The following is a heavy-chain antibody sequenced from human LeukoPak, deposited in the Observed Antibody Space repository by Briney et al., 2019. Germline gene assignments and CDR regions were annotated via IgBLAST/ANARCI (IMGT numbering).Heavy chain of an antibody. Sequence: GGSLRLSCAASGFTFSSYSMNWVRQAPGKGLEWVSYINSSSSTIYYADSVKGRLTISRDNAKNSLYLQMHSLRVEDTAVYFCVRDNPRCCGVVPANIDDYWGQGTLVTVSS. V-gene: IGHV3-48*04. D-gene: IGHD2-15*01. CDR3: VRDNPRCCGVVPANIDDY. CDR1: GFTFSSYS. J-gene: IGHJ4*02. CDR2: INSSSSTI.